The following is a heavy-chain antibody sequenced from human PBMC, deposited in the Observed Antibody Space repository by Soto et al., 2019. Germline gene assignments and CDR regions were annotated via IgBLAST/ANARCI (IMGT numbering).Heavy chain of an antibody. CDR1: GGTFSSYA. V-gene: IGHV1-69*13. Sequence: ASVKVSCKASGGTFSSYAISWVRQAPGQGLEWMGGIIPIFGTANYAQKFQGRVTITADESTSTAYMELSSLRSEDTAVYYCARGHNDSSGYYYEGWFDPWGQGTLVTVSS. J-gene: IGHJ5*02. D-gene: IGHD3-22*01. CDR2: IIPIFGTA. CDR3: ARGHNDSSGYYYEGWFDP.